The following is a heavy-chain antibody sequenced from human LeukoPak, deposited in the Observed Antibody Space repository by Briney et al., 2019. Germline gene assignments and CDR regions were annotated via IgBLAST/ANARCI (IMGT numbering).Heavy chain of an antibody. CDR2: IRSKAYGGTT. J-gene: IGHJ4*02. CDR1: GFTFGDYA. V-gene: IGHV3-49*04. D-gene: IGHD3-22*01. CDR3: TRDRPYYDSSGYYLSFDY. Sequence: GGSLRLSCTASGFTFGDYAMSWVRQAPGKGLEWVGFIRSKAYGGTTEYAASVKGRFTISRDDSKSIAYLQMNSLKTEDTAVYYCTRDRPYYDSSGYYLSFDYWGQGTLVTVSS.